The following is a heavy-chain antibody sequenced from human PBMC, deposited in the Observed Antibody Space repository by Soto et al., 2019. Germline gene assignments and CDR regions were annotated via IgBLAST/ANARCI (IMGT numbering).Heavy chain of an antibody. V-gene: IGHV4-38-2*01. Sequence: PSETLSLTCAVSGYSISSGYYWGWIRQPPGKELEWIGSIYQTGSTFYSPSLKSRVTISVDTSKNQFSLRLSSVTAADTAVYYCARLLYYYHSRAQVAFDVWGQGAMVTVSS. CDR2: IYQTGST. J-gene: IGHJ3*01. D-gene: IGHD3-22*01. CDR1: GYSISSGYY. CDR3: ARLLYYYHSRAQVAFDV.